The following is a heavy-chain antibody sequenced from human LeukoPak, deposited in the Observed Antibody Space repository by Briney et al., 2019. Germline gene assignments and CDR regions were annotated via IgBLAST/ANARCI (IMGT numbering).Heavy chain of an antibody. D-gene: IGHD4-17*01. V-gene: IGHV3-23*01. CDR2: ISATGGDT. J-gene: IGHJ4*02. CDR1: GFTFSSYA. Sequence: PGGSLRLSCAASGFTFSSYAMSWVRQAPGKGLEWVSAISATGGDTYYADSVEGRFTISRDNSKSTLYLQMNSLRAEDTAVYYCAKARGTDYGDYVIFDYWGQGTLVTVSS. CDR3: AKARGTDYGDYVIFDY.